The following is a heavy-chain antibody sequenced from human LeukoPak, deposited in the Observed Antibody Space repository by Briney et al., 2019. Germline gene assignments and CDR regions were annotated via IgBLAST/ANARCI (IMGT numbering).Heavy chain of an antibody. J-gene: IGHJ4*02. Sequence: GGGLRLSCAASGFTFSDFYMSWIRQGPGKGLEWLSYISSSGTYTNYADSVKGRFTISRDNAKNSLYLQMNSLRAEDTAVYYCARSIAAADYHDYWGQGTLDTLPS. CDR1: GFTFSDFY. D-gene: IGHD6-13*01. V-gene: IGHV3-11*03. CDR3: ARSIAAADYHDY. CDR2: ISSSGTYT.